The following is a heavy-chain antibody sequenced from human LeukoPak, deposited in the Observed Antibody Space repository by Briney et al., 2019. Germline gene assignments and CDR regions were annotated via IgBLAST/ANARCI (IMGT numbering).Heavy chain of an antibody. V-gene: IGHV3-21*01. CDR1: GFTFSSYS. CDR2: ISSSSSYI. D-gene: IGHD3-22*01. CDR3: ARDPEYYDSSGYGDY. Sequence: AGGSLRLSCAAYGFTFSSYSMNWVRQAPGKGLEWVSSISSSSSYIYYADSVKGRFTISRDNAKNSLYLQMNSLRAEDTAVYYCARDPEYYDSSGYGDYWGQGTLVTVSS. J-gene: IGHJ4*02.